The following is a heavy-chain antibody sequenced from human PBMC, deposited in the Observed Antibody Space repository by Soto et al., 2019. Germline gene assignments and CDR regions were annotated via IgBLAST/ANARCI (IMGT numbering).Heavy chain of an antibody. CDR3: ARFGVVVPAAINYYYYGMDV. V-gene: IGHV1-3*01. D-gene: IGHD2-2*02. J-gene: IGHJ6*02. Sequence: XSVKVSCKASGYTFTSYAMHWVRQAPGQRLEWVGWINAGNGNTKYSQKFQGRVTITRDTSASTAYMELSSLRSEDTAVYYCARFGVVVPAAINYYYYGMDVWGQGTTVTVSS. CDR1: GYTFTSYA. CDR2: INAGNGNT.